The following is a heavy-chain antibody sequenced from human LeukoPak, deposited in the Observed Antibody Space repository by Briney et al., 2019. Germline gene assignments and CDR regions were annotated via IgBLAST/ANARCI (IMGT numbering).Heavy chain of an antibody. CDR3: AKGLNPGSYFDYYFDY. D-gene: IGHD3-10*01. CDR2: ISGSGGST. J-gene: IGHJ4*02. V-gene: IGHV3-23*01. CDR1: GFTFSSYA. Sequence: PGGSLRLSCAASGFTFSSYAMSRVRQAPGQGLECVSAISGSGGSTYYADSLKGRFTISRDNSKNTLYLQMNSLRAEDPAVYYFAKGLNPGSYFDYYFDYWGQGTLVTVSS.